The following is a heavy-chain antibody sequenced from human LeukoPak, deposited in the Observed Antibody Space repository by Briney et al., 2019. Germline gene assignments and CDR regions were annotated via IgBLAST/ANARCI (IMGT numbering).Heavy chain of an antibody. CDR1: GGSISSCY. J-gene: IGHJ4*02. CDR3: GSHPKYYYDSSGYC. Sequence: SETLSLTCTVSGGSISSCYWSWIRQPPGKGLEWIGYIYYSGSTNYNPSLKSRVTISVDTSKNQFSLKLSSVTAADTAVYYCGSHPKYYYDSSGYCWGQGTLVTVSS. V-gene: IGHV4-59*08. CDR2: IYYSGST. D-gene: IGHD3-22*01.